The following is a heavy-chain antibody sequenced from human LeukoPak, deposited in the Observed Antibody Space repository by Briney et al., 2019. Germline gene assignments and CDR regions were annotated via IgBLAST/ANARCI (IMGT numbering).Heavy chain of an antibody. J-gene: IGHJ4*02. CDR2: ISGSGGST. V-gene: IGHV3-23*01. Sequence: GGSLRLSCAASGFAFSSYAMSWVRQAPGKGLEWVSAISGSGGSTYYADSVKGRFTISRDNSKNTLYLQMNSLRAGDTAVYYCAKSTGPTYYYDSSGYYYFDYWGQGTLVTVSS. D-gene: IGHD3-22*01. CDR1: GFAFSSYA. CDR3: AKSTGPTYYYDSSGYYYFDY.